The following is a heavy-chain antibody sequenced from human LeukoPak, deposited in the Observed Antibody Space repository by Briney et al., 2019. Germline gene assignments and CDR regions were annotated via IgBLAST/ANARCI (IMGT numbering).Heavy chain of an antibody. CDR2: ISYDGSNK. J-gene: IGHJ4*02. V-gene: IGHV3-30*04. CDR1: GFTFSSYA. Sequence: GGSLRLSCAASGFTFSSYAMHWVRQAPGKGLEWVALISYDGSNKNHADSVKGRLTISRDNSKKTLYLQMNSLRAEDTAVYYCAKGHLLYGDYGDHYYFDYWGQGTLVTVSS. CDR3: AKGHLLYGDYGDHYYFDY. D-gene: IGHD4-17*01.